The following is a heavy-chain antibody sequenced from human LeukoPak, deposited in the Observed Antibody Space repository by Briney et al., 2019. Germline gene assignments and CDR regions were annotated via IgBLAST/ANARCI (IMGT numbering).Heavy chain of an antibody. CDR1: GGSFSGYY. J-gene: IGHJ5*02. CDR2: INHSGST. V-gene: IGHV4-34*01. Sequence: PSETLSLTCAVYGGSFSGYYWSWIRQPPGKGLEWLGEINHSGSTNYNPSLKSRVTISVDTSKNQFSLKLSSVTAADTAVYYCARGGYCSGGSCENWFDPWGQGTLVTVSS. D-gene: IGHD2-15*01. CDR3: ARGGYCSGGSCENWFDP.